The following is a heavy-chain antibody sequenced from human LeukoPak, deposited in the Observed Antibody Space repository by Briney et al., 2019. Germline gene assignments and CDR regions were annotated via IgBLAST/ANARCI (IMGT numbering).Heavy chain of an antibody. CDR3: AKALLGIIAAADY. J-gene: IGHJ4*02. CDR1: GFTFSTYS. D-gene: IGHD6-13*01. CDR2: ISSSSSTI. Sequence: GGSLRLSFAASGFTFSTYSMNWVRQAPGKGLEWVSYISSSSSTIYYADSVKGRFTISRDNAKNSLYLQMNSLRAEDTAVYYCAKALLGIIAAADYWGQGTLVTVSS. V-gene: IGHV3-48*01.